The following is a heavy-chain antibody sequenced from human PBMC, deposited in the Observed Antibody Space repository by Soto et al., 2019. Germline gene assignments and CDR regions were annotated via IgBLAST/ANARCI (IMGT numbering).Heavy chain of an antibody. Sequence: QVQLVQSGAEAKKPGSSVKVSCMASGGAFNNYMISWVRQAPGQGLEWLGRINPTLGTASYAQRFQGRVTISADISMSTSYMELSSLRSEDTALYFCARDNYDFWNGYSYNWFDPWGQGTLVTVSS. J-gene: IGHJ5*02. D-gene: IGHD3-3*01. CDR3: ARDNYDFWNGYSYNWFDP. CDR1: GGAFNNYM. V-gene: IGHV1-69*08. CDR2: INPTLGTA.